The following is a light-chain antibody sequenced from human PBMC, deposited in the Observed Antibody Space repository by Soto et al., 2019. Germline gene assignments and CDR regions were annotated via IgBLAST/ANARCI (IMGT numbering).Light chain of an antibody. CDR2: WAS. J-gene: IGKJ4*01. CDR1: QSVLYNSNNKNY. Sequence: DIVMTQSPDSLAVSLGERATVNCKSSQSVLYNSNNKNYLAWYQQKPGQSPKLLIYWASTRDSGVPERFSGSGSGTDFTLTISSLQAEDVAVYYCQQYYSSPLTFGGGTKVEIK. CDR3: QQYYSSPLT. V-gene: IGKV4-1*01.